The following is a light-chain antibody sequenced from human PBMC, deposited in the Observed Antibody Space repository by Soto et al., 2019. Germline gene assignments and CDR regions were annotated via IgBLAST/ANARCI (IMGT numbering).Light chain of an antibody. CDR2: EVS. Sequence: QSALTQPASVSGSPGQSIAISCTGTSSDIGRYSYVSWYQQHPGKAPKLIIYEVSYRPSGVSTRFSGSKSDNTASLTISGLQAEDEADYFCSSYSTTSSPHVLFGGWTKLTVL. V-gene: IGLV2-14*01. CDR1: SSDIGRYSY. CDR3: SSYSTTSSPHVL. J-gene: IGLJ2*01.